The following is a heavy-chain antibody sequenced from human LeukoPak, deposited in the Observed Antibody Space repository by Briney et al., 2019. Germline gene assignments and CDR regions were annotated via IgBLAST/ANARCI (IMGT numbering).Heavy chain of an antibody. Sequence: SETLSLTCTVSGGSISSSSYYWGWIRQPPGKGLEWIGSIFYSGSTYYNPSLKSRVTISVDTSKNQFSLELSSVTAADTAVYYCAREMGGYSYGSLAYYYYMDVWGKGTTVTISS. J-gene: IGHJ6*03. CDR3: AREMGGYSYGSLAYYYYMDV. D-gene: IGHD5-18*01. CDR2: IFYSGST. V-gene: IGHV4-39*07. CDR1: GGSISSSSYY.